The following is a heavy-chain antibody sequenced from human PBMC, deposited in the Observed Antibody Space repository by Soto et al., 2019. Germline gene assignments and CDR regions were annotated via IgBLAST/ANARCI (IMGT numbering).Heavy chain of an antibody. CDR2: INAYNGNT. Sequence: ASVKVSCMASSYTVTSYGISWVRQAPGQGLEWMGWINAYNGNTNYAQKLQGRVTMNTDTSTSTAYMVQRSLRSDDTAVYSCARVGAVAGYYFDYWGQGTQVTVSS. J-gene: IGHJ4*02. D-gene: IGHD6-19*01. CDR3: ARVGAVAGYYFDY. CDR1: SYTVTSYG. V-gene: IGHV1-18*01.